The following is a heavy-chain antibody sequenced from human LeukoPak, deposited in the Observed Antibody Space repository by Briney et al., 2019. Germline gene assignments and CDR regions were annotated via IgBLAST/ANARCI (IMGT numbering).Heavy chain of an antibody. J-gene: IGHJ3*02. CDR2: IYTSGST. D-gene: IGHD2-2*01. CDR1: GGSISSYY. Sequence: PSETLSLTCTVSGGSISSYYWSWIRQPAGKGLEWIGRIYTSGSTNYNPSLKSRVTMSVDTSKNQFSLKLSSVTAADTAVYYCARAGGYCSSTSCYVAFDIWGQGTMVTVSS. V-gene: IGHV4-4*07. CDR3: ARAGGYCSSTSCYVAFDI.